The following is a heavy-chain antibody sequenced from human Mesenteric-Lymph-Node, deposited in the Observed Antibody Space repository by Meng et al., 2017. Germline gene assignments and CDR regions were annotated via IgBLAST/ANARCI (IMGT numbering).Heavy chain of an antibody. Sequence: VPLAQSGAEGKKPGASVRVSCEASGYTFASYGISWLRQAPGQGLEWMGWFVNNVDTYSAQKFQGRVTMTTDTHASTAFMELRSLRSDDTAVYYCARVDTANWFDPWGQGTLVTVSS. J-gene: IGHJ5*02. D-gene: IGHD5-18*01. V-gene: IGHV1-18*01. CDR2: FVNNVDT. CDR1: GYTFASYG. CDR3: ARVDTANWFDP.